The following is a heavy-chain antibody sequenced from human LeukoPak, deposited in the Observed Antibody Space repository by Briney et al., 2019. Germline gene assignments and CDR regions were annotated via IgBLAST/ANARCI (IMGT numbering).Heavy chain of an antibody. CDR2: ISSSSSYI. Sequence: NPGGSLRLSCAASGFTFDDYGMSWVRQAPGKGLEWVSSISSSSSYIYYADSVKGRFTISRDNAKNSLYLQINSLRAEDTAVYYCARETNVDYWGQGTLVTVSS. D-gene: IGHD1-14*01. V-gene: IGHV3-21*01. J-gene: IGHJ4*02. CDR1: GFTFDDYG. CDR3: ARETNVDY.